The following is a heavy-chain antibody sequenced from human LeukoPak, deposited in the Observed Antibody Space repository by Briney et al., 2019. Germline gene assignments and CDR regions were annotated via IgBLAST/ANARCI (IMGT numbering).Heavy chain of an antibody. CDR1: GYSFTSYW. Sequence: GESLKISCKGSGYSFTSYWIAWVRQMPGKGLEWMGIIYPGDSDTRYSPSFQGQVTISVDKSIGTAYLQWSSLKASGTAMYYCARTRMDGYCSGGSCWDAFDIWGQGTMVTVSS. CDR2: IYPGDSDT. V-gene: IGHV5-51*01. D-gene: IGHD2-15*01. J-gene: IGHJ3*02. CDR3: ARTRMDGYCSGGSCWDAFDI.